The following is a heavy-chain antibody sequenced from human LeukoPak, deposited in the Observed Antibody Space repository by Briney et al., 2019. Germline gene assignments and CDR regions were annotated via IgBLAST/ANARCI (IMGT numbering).Heavy chain of an antibody. D-gene: IGHD3-10*01. J-gene: IGHJ4*02. CDR1: GYTFTSSY. Sequence: ASVKVSCKASGYTFTSSYMHWVRQAPGQGLEWMGIINPSGGSTSYAQKFQGRVTMTRDTSTSTVYMQLSSLTSEDTAVYYCARNGIEYYYGSGAYYFDYWGQGTLVTVSS. V-gene: IGHV1-46*01. CDR2: INPSGGST. CDR3: ARNGIEYYYGSGAYYFDY.